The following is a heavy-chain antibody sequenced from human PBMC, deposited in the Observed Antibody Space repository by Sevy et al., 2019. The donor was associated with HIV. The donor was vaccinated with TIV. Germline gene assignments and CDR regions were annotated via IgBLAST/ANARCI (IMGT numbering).Heavy chain of an antibody. D-gene: IGHD3-16*01. CDR2: ITTSGGTI. Sequence: GGSLRLSCAASVFTFSSYDMNWVRQAPGKGLEWVSFITTSGGTIYYADSVKGRFTVSRDSAENSLYLQMNSLRVEDTAVYYCARDKMGGSFDIWGQGTMVTVSS. CDR1: VFTFSSYD. J-gene: IGHJ3*02. CDR3: ARDKMGGSFDI. V-gene: IGHV3-48*01.